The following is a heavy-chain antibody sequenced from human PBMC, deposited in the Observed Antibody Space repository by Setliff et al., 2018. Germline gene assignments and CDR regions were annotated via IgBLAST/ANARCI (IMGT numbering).Heavy chain of an antibody. D-gene: IGHD3-22*01. CDR3: ARDVFPYHYEGAFDI. V-gene: IGHV1-46*01. CDR1: GYTFTSHY. Sequence: GASVKVSCKASGYTFTSHYMHWVRQAPGLGLEWMGTINPSSGRTSYAQKFQGRVTMTRDTSTSTFYMDMSSLRSEDTAVYYCARDVFPYHYEGAFDIWGQGTMVTVSS. J-gene: IGHJ3*02. CDR2: INPSSGRT.